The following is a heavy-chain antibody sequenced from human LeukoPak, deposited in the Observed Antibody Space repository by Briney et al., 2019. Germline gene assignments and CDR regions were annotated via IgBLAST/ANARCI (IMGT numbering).Heavy chain of an antibody. V-gene: IGHV4-38-2*02. CDR1: GYSISSGFY. Sequence: SETLSLTCTVSGYSISSGFYWGWIRQSPEKGLEWIGSIYRSGSTYYSPSLKSRVAISVDTSKNQFSLKLSSVTAADTAVYYCARGAKGSSWYGYYYYYMDVWGKGTTVTISS. CDR3: ARGAKGSSWYGYYYYYMDV. CDR2: IYRSGST. J-gene: IGHJ6*03. D-gene: IGHD6-13*01.